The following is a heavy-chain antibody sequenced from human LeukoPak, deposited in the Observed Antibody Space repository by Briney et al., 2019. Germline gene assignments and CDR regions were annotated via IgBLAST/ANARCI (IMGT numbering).Heavy chain of an antibody. V-gene: IGHV3-48*03. D-gene: IGHD5-12*01. CDR3: AREDSGYDNNAFDI. Sequence: GGSLRLSCAASGFTFSSYEMNWVRQAPGKGLEWVSYISSSGSIIYYAESVKGRFTISRDNAKNSLCLQMNSLRAEDTAVYYCAREDSGYDNNAFDIWGQGTMVTVSS. CDR1: GFTFSSYE. CDR2: ISSSGSII. J-gene: IGHJ3*02.